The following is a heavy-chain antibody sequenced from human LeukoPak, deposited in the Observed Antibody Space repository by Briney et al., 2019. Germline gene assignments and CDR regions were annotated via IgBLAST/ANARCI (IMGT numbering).Heavy chain of an antibody. Sequence: PGGSLRLSCAASGFTFSTYWMSWVRQAPGKGLEWVANIRQDGSDKYYVDSVKGRFTISRDNAKNSLYLQMNSLRAEDTAVYYCARTTLETSGWDAFDIWGQGTMVTVSS. CDR3: ARTTLETSGWDAFDI. CDR1: GFTFSTYW. D-gene: IGHD6-19*01. CDR2: IRQDGSDK. V-gene: IGHV3-7*01. J-gene: IGHJ3*02.